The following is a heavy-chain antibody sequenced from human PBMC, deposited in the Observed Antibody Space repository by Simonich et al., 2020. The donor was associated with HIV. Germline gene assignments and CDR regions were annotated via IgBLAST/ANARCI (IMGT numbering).Heavy chain of an antibody. Sequence: EVQLVESGGGLVQPGGSLRLSCAASGFTFSSNWMSWVRQAPGKGLEGGANKKQDGSEKYYVDSVKGRFTISRDNTKNSLYLQMNSLRAEDTAVYYCARGWAQLDYWGQGTLVTVSS. CDR3: ARGWAQLDY. V-gene: IGHV3-7*01. CDR1: GFTFSSNW. CDR2: KKQDGSEK. D-gene: IGHD6-13*01. J-gene: IGHJ4*02.